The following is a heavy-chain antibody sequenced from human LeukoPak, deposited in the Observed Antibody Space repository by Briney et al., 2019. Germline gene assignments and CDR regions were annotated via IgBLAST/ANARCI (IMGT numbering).Heavy chain of an antibody. J-gene: IGHJ4*02. CDR3: ARGGGGAVFDY. CDR2: IHTSGNT. CDR1: GGSISSGSYY. V-gene: IGHV4-61*09. D-gene: IGHD1-26*01. Sequence: SETLSLTCTVSGGSISSGSYYWSWIRQPAGKGLEWIGHIHTSGNTDYNPSLKSRVTMSVDTSKNQFSLKVRSVTAADTAVYYCARGGGGAVFDYWGQGTLVTVSS.